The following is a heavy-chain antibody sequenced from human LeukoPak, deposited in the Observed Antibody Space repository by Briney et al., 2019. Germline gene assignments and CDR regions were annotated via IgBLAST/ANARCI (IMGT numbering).Heavy chain of an antibody. J-gene: IGHJ4*02. CDR2: ISYDGSNK. D-gene: IGHD3-16*01. CDR3: AKAVMIDY. V-gene: IGHV3-30*18. Sequence: PGRSLRLSCAASGFTFCSYGMHWVRQAPGKGLEWVAVISYDGSNKYYADSVKGRFTISRDNSKNTLYLQMSSLRAEDTAVYYCAKAVMIDYWGQGTLVTVSS. CDR1: GFTFCSYG.